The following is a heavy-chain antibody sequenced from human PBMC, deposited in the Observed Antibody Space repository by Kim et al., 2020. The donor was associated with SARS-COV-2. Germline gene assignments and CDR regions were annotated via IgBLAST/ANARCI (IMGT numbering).Heavy chain of an antibody. CDR3: ARDHSLVGGTWDALEV. J-gene: IGHJ3*01. CDR2: IYYSGST. D-gene: IGHD1-26*01. V-gene: IGHV4-30-4*01. CDR1: GGSISSGDSY. Sequence: SETLSLTYTVAGGSISSGDSYWIWIRQPPGKGLEWIAYIYYSGSTYYNPSLKSRVTISVDTSKNQFSLKLSSVTAADTAVYYLARDHSLVGGTWDALEV.